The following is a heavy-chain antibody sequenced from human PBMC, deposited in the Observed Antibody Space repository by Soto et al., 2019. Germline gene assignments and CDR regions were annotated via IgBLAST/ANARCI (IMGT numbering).Heavy chain of an antibody. CDR2: IIPIFGTA. CDR3: ARTPGIAAAGPNYYGMDV. Sequence: SVKVSCKASGGTFSSYAISWVRQAPGQGLEWMGGIIPIFGTANYAQKFQGRVTITADESTSTAYMEPSSLRSEDTAVYYRARTPGIAAAGPNYYGMDVWGQGTTVTAP. CDR1: GGTFSSYA. J-gene: IGHJ6*02. V-gene: IGHV1-69*13. D-gene: IGHD6-13*01.